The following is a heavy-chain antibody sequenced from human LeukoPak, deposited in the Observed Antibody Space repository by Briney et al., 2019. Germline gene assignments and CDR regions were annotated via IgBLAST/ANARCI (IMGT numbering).Heavy chain of an antibody. Sequence: GGSLRLSCAASGFTLDDYAMHWVRQAPGKGPQWASGISWNSGSIGYADSVKGRFTISRDNAKNSLYLQMNSLRAEDMALYYCAKDRGLAVAGLFDYWGQGTLVTVSS. CDR1: GFTLDDYA. V-gene: IGHV3-9*03. J-gene: IGHJ4*02. D-gene: IGHD6-19*01. CDR2: ISWNSGSI. CDR3: AKDRGLAVAGLFDY.